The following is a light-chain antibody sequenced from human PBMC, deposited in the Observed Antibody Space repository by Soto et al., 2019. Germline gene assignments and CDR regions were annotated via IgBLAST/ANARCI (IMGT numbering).Light chain of an antibody. Sequence: QSVLTQPTSASGTPGQRVTISCSGSSSNIGSNYVYWYQHLPGTAPKLLIYSNNQRPSGVPDRFSGSKSGTSASLAISGLRSEDEADYYCAAWDDSLSGLVFGGGTKLTVL. V-gene: IGLV1-47*02. J-gene: IGLJ2*01. CDR1: SSNIGSNY. CDR2: SNN. CDR3: AAWDDSLSGLV.